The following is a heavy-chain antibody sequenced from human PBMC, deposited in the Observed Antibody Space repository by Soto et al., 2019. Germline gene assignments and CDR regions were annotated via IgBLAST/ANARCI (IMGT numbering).Heavy chain of an antibody. D-gene: IGHD6-13*01. CDR2: SHQSGNT. CDR1: GVSISSHDW. V-gene: IGHV4-4*02. J-gene: IGHJ4*02. CDR3: ATRDTSRFY. Sequence: QVQLQESGPGLVKPSGTLSLTCAVSGVSISSHDWWTWVRQPPGKGLEWIGESHQSGNTNYNSSXESRXTXSXXXXXXXXXLXLSSVTXADTAVYYCATRDTSRFYWGQGTLVTVSS.